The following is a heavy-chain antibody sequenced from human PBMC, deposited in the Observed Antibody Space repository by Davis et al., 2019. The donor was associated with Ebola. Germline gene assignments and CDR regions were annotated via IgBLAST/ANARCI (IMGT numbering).Heavy chain of an antibody. CDR1: GGSITSSNYY. V-gene: IGHV4-39*01. Sequence: MPSETLSLTCTVSGGSITSSNYYWGWIRQPPGKGLEWIGTISHTGSTYYNPSLKSRLTLSVDTSKNQFSLKLTSVTAADTAVYYCARRMDVWGQGTTVTVSS. CDR3: ARRMDV. J-gene: IGHJ6*02. CDR2: ISHTGST.